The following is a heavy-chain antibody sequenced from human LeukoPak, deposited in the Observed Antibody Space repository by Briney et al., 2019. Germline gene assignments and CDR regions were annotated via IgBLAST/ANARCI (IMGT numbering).Heavy chain of an antibody. CDR1: GGSINNNAYY. D-gene: IGHD3-10*01. J-gene: IGHJ5*02. V-gene: IGHV4-31*11. Sequence: SETLSLTCAVSGGSINNNAYYWSWIRQHPGKGLEWIGDIYFSGNTRNNPPLKSRLAISVDTSKNQFSLKLTSVTVADTAVYYCARLSLVRGVVRWFDPWGQGTLVTVSS. CDR3: ARLSLVRGVVRWFDP. CDR2: IYFSGNT.